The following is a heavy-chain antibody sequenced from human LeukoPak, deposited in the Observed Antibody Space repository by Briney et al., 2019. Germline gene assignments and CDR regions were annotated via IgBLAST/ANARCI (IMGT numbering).Heavy chain of an antibody. CDR2: INPNSGGT. D-gene: IGHD3-9*01. Sequence: ASVKVSCKASGYTFTGCYMHWVRQAPGQGLEWMGWINPNSGGTNYAQKFQGRVTMTRDTSISTAYMELSRLRSDDTAVYYSASWGYDILTGYPDAFDIWGQGTMVTVSS. V-gene: IGHV1-2*02. CDR1: GYTFTGCY. J-gene: IGHJ3*02. CDR3: ASWGYDILTGYPDAFDI.